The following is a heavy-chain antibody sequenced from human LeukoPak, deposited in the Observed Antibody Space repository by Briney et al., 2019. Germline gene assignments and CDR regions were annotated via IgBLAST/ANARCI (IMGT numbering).Heavy chain of an antibody. CDR1: GFTFSSYG. CDR3: AGWRGYCSGGSCYSVY. J-gene: IGHJ4*02. V-gene: IGHV3-30*03. D-gene: IGHD2-15*01. CDR2: ISYYGSNK. Sequence: GGSLRLSCAASGFTFSSYGMHWVRQAPGKGLEWVAVISYYGSNKYYADSVKGRFTISRDNSKNTLYLQMNSLRAEDTAVYYCAGWRGYCSGGSCYSVYWGQGTLVTVSS.